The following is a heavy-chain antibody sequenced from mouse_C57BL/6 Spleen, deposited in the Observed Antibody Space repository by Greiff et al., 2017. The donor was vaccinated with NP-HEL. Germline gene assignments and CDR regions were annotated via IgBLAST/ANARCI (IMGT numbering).Heavy chain of an antibody. CDR3: ARRDCDGFDY. CDR1: GYTFTSYW. J-gene: IGHJ2*01. Sequence: QVQLQQPGAELVRPGSSVKLSCKASGYTFTSYWMHWVKQRPIQGLEWIGNIDPSDSETHYNQKFKDKATLTVDKSSSTAYMQLSSLTSEDAAVYCCARRDCDGFDYWGHGTTLSVSS. V-gene: IGHV1-52*01. D-gene: IGHD2-13*01. CDR2: IDPSDSET.